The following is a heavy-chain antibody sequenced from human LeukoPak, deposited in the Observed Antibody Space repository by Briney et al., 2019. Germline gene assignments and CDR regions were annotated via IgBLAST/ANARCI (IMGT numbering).Heavy chain of an antibody. V-gene: IGHV4-39*01. Sequence: SETLSLTCTVSGVSISTSTYYWAWIRQPPGKGLEWIGSMFYHGSTYYNASLKSRVTISVDTSKNQFSLNLSSVTASDTAIFYCARQGGWGGAASLIEYWGQGTLVTVSS. CDR2: MFYHGST. D-gene: IGHD1-26*01. CDR3: ARQGGWGGAASLIEY. CDR1: GVSISTSTYY. J-gene: IGHJ4*02.